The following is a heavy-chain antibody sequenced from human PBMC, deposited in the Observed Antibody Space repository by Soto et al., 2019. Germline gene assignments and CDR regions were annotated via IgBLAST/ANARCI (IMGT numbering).Heavy chain of an antibody. V-gene: IGHV3-30-3*01. CDR1: GFAVSSYS. CDR2: MSFDGNSK. Sequence: QVQLLESGGGVVQPGTSLRLSCAASGFAVSSYSMHWVRRAPGKGLEWVAAMSFDGNSKYFADSVKGRFKISRDTSKNTSSLEMDSLGVEDSALYHCTRGRSMIANDDFEYWGQGTQVTVSS. J-gene: IGHJ4*02. CDR3: TRGRSMIANDDFEY. D-gene: IGHD2-21*01.